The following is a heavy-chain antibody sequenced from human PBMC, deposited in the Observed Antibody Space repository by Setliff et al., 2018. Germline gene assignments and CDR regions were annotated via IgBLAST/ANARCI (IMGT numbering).Heavy chain of an antibody. CDR1: GFSFSNYG. V-gene: IGHV3-48*01. CDR3: ARGSRFGTMLYKGDYYMDV. CDR2: ISTSSGTR. J-gene: IGHJ6*03. D-gene: IGHD3-10*02. Sequence: PGESLKISCVVSGFSFSNYGMTWVGQAPGKGLEWISYISTSSGTRYFADSVKGRFTISXXXANXSXXXQXXXXXXEXXAVYYCARGSRFGTMLYKGDYYMDVWGKGTTVTVSS.